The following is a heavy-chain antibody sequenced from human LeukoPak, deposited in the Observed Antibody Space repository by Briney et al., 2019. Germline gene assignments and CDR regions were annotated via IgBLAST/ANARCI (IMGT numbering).Heavy chain of an antibody. D-gene: IGHD3-9*01. Sequence: GGSLRLSCAASGFSFSTYAMCWVRQAPGKGLEWVSTISGSGGSTYYADSVKGRFTISRDNSKNTLYLQMNSLRAEDTAIYYCAKVQDYDILTGYYIAGGKFDYWGQGTLVTVSS. CDR2: ISGSGGST. CDR3: AKVQDYDILTGYYIAGGKFDY. CDR1: GFSFSTYA. V-gene: IGHV3-23*01. J-gene: IGHJ4*02.